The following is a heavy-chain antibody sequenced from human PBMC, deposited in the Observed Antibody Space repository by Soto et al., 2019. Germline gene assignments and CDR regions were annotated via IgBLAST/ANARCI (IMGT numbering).Heavy chain of an antibody. J-gene: IGHJ6*02. CDR1: GGSISSGDNH. D-gene: IGHD3-9*01. Sequence: SETLSLTCSVSGGSISSGDNHWSWIRQPPGKGLEWIGYIDDSGSTFYNPSLKSRVDISVDTSENQFSLKLSSVTGADTAVYYCARRAGYYGPYGMDVWGQGTTVTVSS. V-gene: IGHV4-30-4*08. CDR3: ARRAGYYGPYGMDV. CDR2: IDDSGST.